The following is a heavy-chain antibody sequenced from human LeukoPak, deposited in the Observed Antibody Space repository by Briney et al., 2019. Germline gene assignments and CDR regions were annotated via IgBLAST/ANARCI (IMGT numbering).Heavy chain of an antibody. CDR3: ARGVRGSGWYGSLFGY. CDR1: GGSLSGYY. J-gene: IGHJ4*02. CDR2: INHSGST. Sequence: SETLSLTCAVYGGSLSGYYWSWIRQPPGKGLEWIGEINHSGSTNYNPSLKSRVTISVDTSKNQISLKLSSVTAADTAVYYCARGVRGSGWYGSLFGYWGQGTLVTVSS. D-gene: IGHD6-19*01. V-gene: IGHV4-34*01.